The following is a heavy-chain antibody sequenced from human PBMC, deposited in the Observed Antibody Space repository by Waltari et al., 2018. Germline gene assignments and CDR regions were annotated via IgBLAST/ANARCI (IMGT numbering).Heavy chain of an antibody. J-gene: IGHJ2*01. CDR3: AKAAPGDWYFDL. Sequence: EHLVETGGGLVQPGGSLRLSCTASGFTFSSYAMQWVRQAPGKGLEWISAINSGGGSTYYADSVKGRFTISSDNSKNTLSLQMNSLRAEDTAVYYCAKAAPGDWYFDLWGPGTPITISS. V-gene: IGHV3-64*04. CDR1: GFTFSSYA. CDR2: INSGGGST.